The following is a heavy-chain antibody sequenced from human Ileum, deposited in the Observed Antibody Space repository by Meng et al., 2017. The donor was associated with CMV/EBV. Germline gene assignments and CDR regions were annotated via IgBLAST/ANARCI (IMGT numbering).Heavy chain of an antibody. Sequence: QGQLQEAGPGSRKPSETLSLTCTASGDSIRRYFWSWIRQPAGKGLEWIGRINTSGKTTYSPSLKSRVTMSLDTSKNQFSLRLTSVSAADTALYYCARDLIRDDTGSWFDPWGQGTLVTVSS. V-gene: IGHV4-4*07. CDR1: GDSIRRYF. CDR3: ARDLIRDDTGSWFDP. J-gene: IGHJ5*02. D-gene: IGHD3-16*01. CDR2: INTSGKT.